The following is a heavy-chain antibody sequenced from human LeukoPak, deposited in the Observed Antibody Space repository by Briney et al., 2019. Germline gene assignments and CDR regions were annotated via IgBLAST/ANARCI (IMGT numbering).Heavy chain of an antibody. CDR2: INQDGRAK. CDR1: GFTFSDYW. D-gene: IGHD4-23*01. J-gene: IGHJ4*02. V-gene: IGHV3-7*01. CDR3: ARDVHGGAFDY. Sequence: GGSLRLSCAASGFTFSDYWMNWVRQAPGRGLEWVANINQDGRAKYYVDSVKGRFTFSRDNAMNSLFLQMNSLRAEDTAVYYCARDVHGGAFDYWGQGTLVTVSS.